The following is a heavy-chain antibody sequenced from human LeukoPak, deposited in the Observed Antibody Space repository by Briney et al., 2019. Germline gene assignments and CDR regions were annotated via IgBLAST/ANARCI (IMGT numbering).Heavy chain of an antibody. D-gene: IGHD3-22*01. CDR2: INHSGST. CDR3: ARQPHHYYDSSGYSAPSDY. V-gene: IGHV4-34*01. Sequence: SETLSLTCAVYGGSFSGYYWSWIRQPPGKGLEWIGEINHSGSTNYNPSLKSRVTISVDTSKNQFSLKLSSVTAADTAVYYCARQPHHYYDSSGYSAPSDYWGQGTLVTVSS. CDR1: GGSFSGYY. J-gene: IGHJ4*02.